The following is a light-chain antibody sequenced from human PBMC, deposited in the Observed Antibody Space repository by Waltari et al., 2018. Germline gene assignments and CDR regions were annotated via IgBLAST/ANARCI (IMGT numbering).Light chain of an antibody. CDR3: ATWDDSLSGWV. CDR2: RNN. CDR1: SSNIGENY. V-gene: IGLV1-47*01. J-gene: IGLJ3*02. Sequence: QSVLTQLPSASGTPGQGVTISCSGTSSNIGENYVYWYQQFPGTSPKLLIHRNNQRPSGVPDRFSGSKSGTSAFLVISGLRSEDEADYHCATWDDSLSGWVFGGGTKVTVL.